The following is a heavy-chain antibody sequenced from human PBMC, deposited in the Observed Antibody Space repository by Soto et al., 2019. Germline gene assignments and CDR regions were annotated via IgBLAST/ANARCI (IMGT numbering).Heavy chain of an antibody. D-gene: IGHD5-12*01. CDR2: ISAYNGNT. CDR3: ARDLPRIIVAIGNDLPIFDY. V-gene: IGHV1-18*01. CDR1: GYTFTSYG. J-gene: IGHJ4*02. Sequence: QVQLVQSGAEVKKPGASVKVSCKASGYTFTSYGISWVRQAPGQGLEWMGWISAYNGNTNYAQKLQGRVTMTTDTSTSTAYMELRSLRSDDTAVYYCARDLPRIIVAIGNDLPIFDYWGQGTLVTVSS.